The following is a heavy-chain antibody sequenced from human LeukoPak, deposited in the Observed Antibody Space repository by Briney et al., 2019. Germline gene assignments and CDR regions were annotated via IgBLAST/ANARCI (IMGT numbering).Heavy chain of an antibody. V-gene: IGHV4-59*01. Sequence: SETLSLTCTVSGGSISSYYWSWIRQPPGKGLEWIGCIYYSGSTNYNPSLKSRVTISVDASKNQFSLKLSSVTAADTAVYYCARGKYMDVWGKGTTVTVSS. CDR1: GGSISSYY. CDR2: IYYSGST. J-gene: IGHJ6*03. CDR3: ARGKYMDV.